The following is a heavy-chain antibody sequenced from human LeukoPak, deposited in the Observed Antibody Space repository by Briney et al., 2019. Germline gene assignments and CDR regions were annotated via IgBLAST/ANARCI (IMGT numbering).Heavy chain of an antibody. CDR2: ISSSSSYI. D-gene: IGHD1-26*01. CDR3: AKDLVGAIKGIYYYYYMDV. V-gene: IGHV3-21*01. Sequence: GGSLRLSCAASGFTFSSYSMNWVRQAPGKGLEWVSSISSSSSYIYYADSVKGRFTISRDNSKNTLYLQMNSLRAEDTAVYYCAKDLVGAIKGIYYYYYMDVWGKGTTVTVSS. CDR1: GFTFSSYS. J-gene: IGHJ6*03.